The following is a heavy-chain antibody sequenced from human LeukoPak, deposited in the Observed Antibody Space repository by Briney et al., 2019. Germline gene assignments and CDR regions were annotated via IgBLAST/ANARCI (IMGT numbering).Heavy chain of an antibody. CDR1: GGSISSGGYS. CDR2: IYYSGST. V-gene: IGHV4-30-4*07. D-gene: IGHD6-6*01. Sequence: SQTLSLTCAVSGGSISSGGYSWSWIRQPPGKGLEWIGYIYYSGSTNYNPSLKSRVTISVDTSENQFSLKLTSVTAADTAVYYCARDREYSSSGLVWFDPWGHGILVTVSS. CDR3: ARDREYSSSGLVWFDP. J-gene: IGHJ5*02.